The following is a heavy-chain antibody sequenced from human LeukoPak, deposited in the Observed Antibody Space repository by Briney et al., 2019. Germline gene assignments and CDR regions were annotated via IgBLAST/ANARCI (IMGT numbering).Heavy chain of an antibody. Sequence: SETLSLTCTVSGGSNSSSSYYWGWIRQPPGKGLEWIGSIHYSGSTYYNPSLKSRVTISVDTSKNQFSLKLSSVTAADTAVYYCARKSLGYWYFGLWGRGTQVTVSS. CDR2: IHYSGST. D-gene: IGHD6-19*01. CDR1: GGSNSSSSYY. J-gene: IGHJ2*01. V-gene: IGHV4-39*01. CDR3: ARKSLGYWYFGL.